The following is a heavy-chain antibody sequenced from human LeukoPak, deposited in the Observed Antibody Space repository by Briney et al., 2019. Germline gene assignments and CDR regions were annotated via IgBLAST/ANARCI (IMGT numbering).Heavy chain of an antibody. D-gene: IGHD1-26*01. Sequence: ASVKVSCKASGYTFTSYYMHWVRQAPGQGLEWMGIINPSGGSTSYAQKFQGRVTMTRDTSTSTVYMELSSLRSEDTAVYYCARHVRSGTFDDAFDIWGQGTMVTVSS. CDR2: INPSGGST. CDR1: GYTFTSYY. V-gene: IGHV1-46*01. J-gene: IGHJ3*02. CDR3: ARHVRSGTFDDAFDI.